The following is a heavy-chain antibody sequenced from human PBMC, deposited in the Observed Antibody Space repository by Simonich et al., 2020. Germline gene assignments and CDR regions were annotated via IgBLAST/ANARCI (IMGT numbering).Heavy chain of an antibody. CDR1: GYTVTSYD. CDR2: MNPNSGNT. V-gene: IGHV1-8*03. D-gene: IGHD2-15*01. Sequence: QEKREERGEEGKKRGEEGKGEGKAAGYTVTSYDINWVIQATGQGLEWMGWMNPNSGNTGYAQKFQGRVTITRNTSISTAYMELSSLRSEDTAVYYCARGRGGMSRGYVDYWGQGTLVTVSS. J-gene: IGHJ4*02. CDR3: ARGRGGMSRGYVDY.